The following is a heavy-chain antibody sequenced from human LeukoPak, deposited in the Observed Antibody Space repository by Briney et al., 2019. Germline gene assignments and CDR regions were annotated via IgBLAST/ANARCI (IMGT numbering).Heavy chain of an antibody. CDR2: ISSSSSYI. CDR3: ARRWSFDY. V-gene: IGHV3-21*01. J-gene: IGHJ4*02. CDR1: GFTFTNNF. D-gene: IGHD6-13*01. Sequence: GGSLRLSCAASGFTFTNNFMSWVRQVPGKGLEWVSSISSSSSYIYYADSVKGRFTISRDNAKNSLYLQMNSLRAEDTAVYYCARRWSFDYWGQGTLVTVSS.